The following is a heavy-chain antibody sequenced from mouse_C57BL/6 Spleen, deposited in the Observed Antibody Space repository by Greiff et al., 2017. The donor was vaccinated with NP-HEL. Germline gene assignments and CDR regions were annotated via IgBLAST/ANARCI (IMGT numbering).Heavy chain of an antibody. J-gene: IGHJ2*02. D-gene: IGHD1-1*01. CDR1: GYSITSGYY. V-gene: IGHV3-6*01. CDR2: ISYDGSN. Sequence: VQLKESGPGLVKPSQSLSLTCSVTGYSITSGYYWNWIRQFPGNKLEWMGYISYDGSNNYNPSLKNRISITRDTSKNQFFLKLNSVTTEDTAIYFCALVWFIFVFLAYWGPGTSPSVSS. CDR3: ALVWFIFVFLAY.